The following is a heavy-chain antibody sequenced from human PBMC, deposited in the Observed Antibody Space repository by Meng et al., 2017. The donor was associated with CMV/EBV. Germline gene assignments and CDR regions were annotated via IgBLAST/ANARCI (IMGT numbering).Heavy chain of an antibody. V-gene: IGHV4-34*01. CDR2: INHSGST. D-gene: IGHD3-9*01. CDR1: GGSFSGYY. J-gene: IGHJ4*02. CDR3: ARGEGEHFDWLFGYYFDY. Sequence: SWAVDGGSFSGYYWSWIRQPPGKGLEWSGEINHSGSTNYNPSLKSRVTISVDTSKNQFSLKLSSVTAADTAVYYCARGEGEHFDWLFGYYFDYWGQGTLVTVSS.